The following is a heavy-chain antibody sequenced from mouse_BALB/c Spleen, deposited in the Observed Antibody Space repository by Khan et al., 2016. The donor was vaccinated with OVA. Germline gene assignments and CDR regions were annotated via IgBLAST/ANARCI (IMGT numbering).Heavy chain of an antibody. CDR1: GYSITSDYA. CDR2: ISYSGNT. J-gene: IGHJ2*01. V-gene: IGHV3-2*02. Sequence: VQLQQSGPGLVKPSQSLSLTCTVTGYSITSDYAWNWVRQFPGNKLEWMGFISYSGNTKYNPSLKSRISMTREPSKNQFFLQLNSVNPEDTATYYCARVFGGDFDYWGQGTTLIVSS. CDR3: ARVFGGDFDY.